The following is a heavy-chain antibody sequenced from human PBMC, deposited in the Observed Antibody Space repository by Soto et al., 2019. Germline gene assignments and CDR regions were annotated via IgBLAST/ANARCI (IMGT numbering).Heavy chain of an antibody. D-gene: IGHD2-21*01. Sequence: VQLVQSGAEVKKPGASVKVSCKVSGYTLTELSIQWLRQAPGKGLEWMGGVDPEDGETIYAQKFQARVTMTEDTPTDTGYMELSSVRSEDTAVYYCATLTPGDSRFGAFDIWGQGTMFTFSS. CDR2: VDPEDGET. CDR1: GYTLTELS. J-gene: IGHJ3*02. V-gene: IGHV1-24*01. CDR3: ATLTPGDSRFGAFDI.